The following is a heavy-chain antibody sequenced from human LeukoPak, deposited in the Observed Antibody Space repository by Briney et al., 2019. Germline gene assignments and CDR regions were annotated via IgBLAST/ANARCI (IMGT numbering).Heavy chain of an antibody. CDR2: IKPSGGTT. CDR1: GYTFNTYH. J-gene: IGHJ2*01. V-gene: IGHV1-46*02. D-gene: IGHD7-27*01. CDR3: ARDYGGNWGTYNYFDL. Sequence: ASVKVCCKASGYTFNTYHIHWVRQAPGQGLEWMGIIKPSGGTTTYAQKFQGRVTMTRDTSTSTVYMELSSLTSDDTAVYYCARDYGGNWGTYNYFDLWGRGTLVTVSS.